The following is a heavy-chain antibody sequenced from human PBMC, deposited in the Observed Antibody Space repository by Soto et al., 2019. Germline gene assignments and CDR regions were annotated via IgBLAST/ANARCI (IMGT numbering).Heavy chain of an antibody. D-gene: IGHD6-19*01. CDR3: ARGGTKSPGIAVAGTPTIENDAFDI. Sequence: ASVKVSCKASGYTFTGYYMHWVRQAPGQGLEWMGWNNPNSGGTNYAQKFQGWVTMTRDTSISTAYMELSSLRSDDTAVYYCARGGTKSPGIAVAGTPTIENDAFDIWGQGTMVTVSS. CDR1: GYTFTGYY. CDR2: NNPNSGGT. J-gene: IGHJ3*02. V-gene: IGHV1-2*04.